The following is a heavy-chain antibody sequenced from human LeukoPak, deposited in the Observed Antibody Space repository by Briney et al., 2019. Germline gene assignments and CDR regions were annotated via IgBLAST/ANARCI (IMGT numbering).Heavy chain of an antibody. CDR1: GFTFSSYS. J-gene: IGHJ4*02. D-gene: IGHD3/OR15-3a*01. CDR2: ISSSSSYI. CDR3: ARGSGDWAFDY. Sequence: PGVSLRLSCAASGFTFSSYSMNWVRQAPGKGLEWVSSISSSSSYIYYADSVKGRFTISRDNAKNSLYLQMNSLRAEDTAVYYCARGSGDWAFDYWGQGTLVTVSS. V-gene: IGHV3-21*01.